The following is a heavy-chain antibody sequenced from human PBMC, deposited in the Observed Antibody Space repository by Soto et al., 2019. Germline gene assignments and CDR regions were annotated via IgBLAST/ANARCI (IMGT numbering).Heavy chain of an antibody. J-gene: IGHJ4*02. CDR2: ISGSGGST. CDR3: AKASSGWNFDY. V-gene: IGHV3-23*04. D-gene: IGHD6-19*01. CDR1: GFSFSDYY. Sequence: VQLVESGGGLVKPGGSLRLSCAASGFSFSDYYMSWIRQAPGKGLEWVSAISGSGGSTYYADSVKGRFTISRDNSKNTLYLQMNSLRAEDTAVYYCAKASSGWNFDYWGQGTLVTVSS.